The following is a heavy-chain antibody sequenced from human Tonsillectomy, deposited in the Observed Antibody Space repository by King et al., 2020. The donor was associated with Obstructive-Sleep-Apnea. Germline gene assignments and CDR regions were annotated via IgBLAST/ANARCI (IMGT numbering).Heavy chain of an antibody. V-gene: IGHV4-59*08. CDR1: GGSISGYY. CDR3: ARLPGDYLDGYYYGLDV. CDR2: ILYSGST. D-gene: IGHD4-17*01. Sequence: QLQESGPGLVKPSETLSLTCSVSGGSISGYYWSWIRQPPGKGLEWIGYILYSGSTNYNPSLKSRITISIDTSQIQFSLKLRSVTAADTAMYFCARLPGDYLDGYYYGLDVWGQGTTVTVS. J-gene: IGHJ6*02.